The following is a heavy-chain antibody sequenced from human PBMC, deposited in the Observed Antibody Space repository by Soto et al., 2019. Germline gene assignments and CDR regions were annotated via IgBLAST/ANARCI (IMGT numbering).Heavy chain of an antibody. D-gene: IGHD6-6*01. CDR2: IYYSGST. CDR1: GGSISSGGYY. J-gene: IGHJ3*02. Sequence: QVQLQESGPGLVKPSQTLSLTCTVSGGSISSGGYYWSWIRQHPGKGLELIGYIYYSGSTYYNPSIESRFTISVDTSKNQFSLKLSSVTAADTAVYYCARQYSISSWDTAFDIRGQGKMVTVSS. CDR3: ARQYSISSWDTAFDI. V-gene: IGHV4-31*03.